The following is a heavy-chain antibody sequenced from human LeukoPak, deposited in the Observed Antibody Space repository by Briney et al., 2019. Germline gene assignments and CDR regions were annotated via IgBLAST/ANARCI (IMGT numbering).Heavy chain of an antibody. CDR2: IYYSGST. CDR1: GGSISSYY. D-gene: IGHD3-10*01. CDR3: ARDGRSYSAFDY. V-gene: IGHV4-59*01. Sequence: SETLSLTCTVSGGSISSYYWSWIRQPPGKGLEWIGYIYYSGSTNYNPSLKSRVTISVDTSKNQFSLKLNSVTAADTAVYYCARDGRSYSAFDYWGQGTLVTVFS. J-gene: IGHJ4*02.